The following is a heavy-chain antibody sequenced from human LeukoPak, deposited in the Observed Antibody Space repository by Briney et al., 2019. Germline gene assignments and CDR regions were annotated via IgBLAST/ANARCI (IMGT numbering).Heavy chain of an antibody. CDR1: GGSISSYY. D-gene: IGHD2-15*01. CDR2: IHTSGDT. J-gene: IGHJ4*02. CDR3: ARDPPIVVVAAPSEFDY. Sequence: SETQSLTCTVSGGSISSYYWSWIRQPAGKGLEWIGRIHTSGDTNYNPSLKSRVTMSVDTSKNQFSLKLSSVTAADTAVYYCARDPPIVVVAAPSEFDYWGQGTLVTVSS. V-gene: IGHV4-4*07.